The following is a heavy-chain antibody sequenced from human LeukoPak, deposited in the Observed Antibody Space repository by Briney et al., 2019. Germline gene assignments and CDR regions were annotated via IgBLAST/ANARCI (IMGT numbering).Heavy chain of an antibody. D-gene: IGHD2-8*01. V-gene: IGHV3-23*01. J-gene: IGHJ4*02. CDR3: AKDTSIGRYCTNGVCSPFDY. CDR1: GFTFSSYA. Sequence: PGGSLRLSCAASGFTFSSYAMSWVRQAPGKGLEWVSAISDSGGSTYDADSVKGRFTISRDNSKKTLYLQMNSLRAEDTAVYYCAKDTSIGRYCTNGVCSPFDYWGQGTLATVSS. CDR2: ISDSGGST.